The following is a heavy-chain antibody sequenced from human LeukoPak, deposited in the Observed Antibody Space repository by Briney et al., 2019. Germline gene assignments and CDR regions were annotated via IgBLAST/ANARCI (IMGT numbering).Heavy chain of an antibody. CDR1: GFTFYSYA. V-gene: IGHV3-23*01. CDR2: IGRGGDTT. J-gene: IGHJ4*02. D-gene: IGHD2-8*01. Sequence: GASLRLSCAAFGFTFYSYAMSWVRQAPGKGLEWVSSIGRGGDTTYYADSVKGRFTISRDNSKNTLYLQMNSLRAEDTAVYYCARNGDYWGQGTLVTVSS. CDR3: ARNGDY.